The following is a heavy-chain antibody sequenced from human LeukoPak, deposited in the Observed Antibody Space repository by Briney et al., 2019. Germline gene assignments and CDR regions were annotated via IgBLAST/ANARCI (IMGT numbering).Heavy chain of an antibody. CDR1: GYTFTSYC. CDR2: ISAYNGNT. D-gene: IGHD3-22*01. J-gene: IGHJ3*02. V-gene: IGHV1-18*01. Sequence: ASVKVSCKASGYTFTSYCISWVRQAPGQGLEWMGWISAYNGNTNYAQKLQGRVTMTTETSTSTAYMELRSLRSDDTAVYYCARDTETYYYDSSGYYYAFDIWGQGTMVTVSS. CDR3: ARDTETYYYDSSGYYYAFDI.